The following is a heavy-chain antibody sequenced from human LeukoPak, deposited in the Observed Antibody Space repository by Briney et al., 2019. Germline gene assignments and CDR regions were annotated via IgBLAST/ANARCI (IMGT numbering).Heavy chain of an antibody. J-gene: IGHJ4*02. CDR2: INSKSGGA. CDR3: ARAFIANYFDY. Sequence: ASVKVSCKASGYTFTGYYMHWVRQATGQGLGWVGWINSKSGGANYADKFRGRVTMTRDTSISTAYLELSSLRSDDAAVYFCARAFIANYFDYWGQGTLITVSS. V-gene: IGHV1-2*02. CDR1: GYTFTGYY. D-gene: IGHD6-13*01.